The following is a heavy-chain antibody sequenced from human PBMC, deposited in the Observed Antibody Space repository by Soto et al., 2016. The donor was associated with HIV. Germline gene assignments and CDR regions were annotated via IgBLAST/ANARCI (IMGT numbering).Heavy chain of an antibody. Sequence: EVQLVESGGGLVQPGGSLRLSCAASGFTISSNHMSWVRQAPEKGLEWVSVIYSGGNTYYADSVKGRFTISRDNSKNTLYLQMDSLRAEDTAVYYCVRDENYYEAYGMDVWGQGTKVTVSS. CDR2: IYSGGNT. CDR3: VRDENYYEAYGMDV. J-gene: IGHJ6*02. V-gene: IGHV3-66*01. D-gene: IGHD3-16*01. CDR1: GFTISSNH.